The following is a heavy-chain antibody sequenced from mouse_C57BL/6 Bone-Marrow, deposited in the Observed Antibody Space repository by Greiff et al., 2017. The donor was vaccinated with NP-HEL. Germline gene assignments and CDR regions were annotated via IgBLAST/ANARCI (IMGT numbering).Heavy chain of an antibody. CDR2: IYPRSGNT. Sequence: QVQLKESGAELARPGASVKLSCTASGYTFTSYGISWVKQRTGQGLEWIGEIYPRSGNTYYNEKFKGKATLPADKSSSTAYMELRSLTSEDAAVYFCAKEGVTTGGAYWGQGTLVTVSA. J-gene: IGHJ3*01. CDR1: GYTFTSYG. V-gene: IGHV1-81*01. D-gene: IGHD1-1*01. CDR3: AKEGVTTGGAY.